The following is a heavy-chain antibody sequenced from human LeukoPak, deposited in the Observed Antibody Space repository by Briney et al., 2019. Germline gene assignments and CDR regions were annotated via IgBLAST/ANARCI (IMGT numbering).Heavy chain of an antibody. V-gene: IGHV3-30*04. D-gene: IGHD6-13*01. Sequence: GGSLRLSCAASGFTFSSYAMHWVRQAPGKGLEWVAVISYDGSNKYYADSVKGRFTISRDNSKNTLYLQMNSLRAEDTAVYSCARGTTQIAAAGTSEYCFDYWGQGTLVTVSS. CDR3: ARGTTQIAAAGTSEYCFDY. CDR2: ISYDGSNK. CDR1: GFTFSSYA. J-gene: IGHJ4*02.